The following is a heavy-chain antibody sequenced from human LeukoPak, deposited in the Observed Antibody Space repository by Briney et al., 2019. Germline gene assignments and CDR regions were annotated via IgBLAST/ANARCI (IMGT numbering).Heavy chain of an antibody. V-gene: IGHV4-59*01. J-gene: IGHJ6*03. Sequence: SPSETLSLTCTVSGGSISSYYWSWIRQPPGKGLEWIGYIYYSGSTNYNPSLKSRVTISVDTSKNQFSLKLSSVTAADTAVYYCARYGSGSYNYKYYYYYMDVWGKGTTVTVSS. CDR1: GGSISSYY. D-gene: IGHD3-10*01. CDR2: IYYSGST. CDR3: ARYGSGSYNYKYYYYYMDV.